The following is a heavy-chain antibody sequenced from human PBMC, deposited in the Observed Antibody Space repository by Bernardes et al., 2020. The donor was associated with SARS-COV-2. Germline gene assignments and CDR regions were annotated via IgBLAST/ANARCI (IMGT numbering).Heavy chain of an antibody. V-gene: IGHV3-74*01. CDR3: AGTSVTCCDY. CDR2: TAADGSGT. CDR1: GVNFNNLW. D-gene: IGHD2-2*01. Sequence: GGSLRLSCAASGVNFNNLWMHWVRQPPGKGLEWVSRTAADGSGTTYADSVKGRFTISRDNAKNMLFLQMNSLRIEDTAAYYCAGTSVTCCDYWGQGTLVSVSS. J-gene: IGHJ4*02.